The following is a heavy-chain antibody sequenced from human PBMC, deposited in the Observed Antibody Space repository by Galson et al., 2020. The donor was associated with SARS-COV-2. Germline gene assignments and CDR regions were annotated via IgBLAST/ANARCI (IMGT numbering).Heavy chain of an antibody. CDR1: GGSFSGYY. V-gene: IGHV4-34*01. CDR2: INHSGST. Sequence: SETLSLTCAVYGGSFSGYYWSWIRQPPGKGLEWIGEINHSGSTNYNPSLKSRVTISVDTSKNQFSLKLSSVTAADTAVYYCERGRIVGVLSYYYDYGMGVWGKGTTVTVS. D-gene: IGHD1-26*01. CDR3: ERGRIVGVLSYYYDYGMGV. J-gene: IGHJ6*04.